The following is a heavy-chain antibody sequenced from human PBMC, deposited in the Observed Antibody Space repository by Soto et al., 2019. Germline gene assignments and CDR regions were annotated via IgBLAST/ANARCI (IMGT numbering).Heavy chain of an antibody. Sequence: GSLRLSCTASGLTFGDYSMSWVRQAPGNGLEWVGFIRSKAYGGTTEYAASVKGRFTISRDDSKSIAYLQMNSLKTEDTAVYYCTRNKAAFDIWGQGTMVTVS. J-gene: IGHJ3*02. CDR1: GLTFGDYS. CDR2: IRSKAYGGTT. V-gene: IGHV3-49*04. CDR3: TRNKAAFDI.